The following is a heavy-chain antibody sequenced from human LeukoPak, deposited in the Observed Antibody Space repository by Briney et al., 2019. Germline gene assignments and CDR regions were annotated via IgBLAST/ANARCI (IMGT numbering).Heavy chain of an antibody. CDR1: GYSISSGYY. CDR3: ARMIDFWSGYSGY. CDR2: IYHSGST. V-gene: IGHV4-38-2*01. J-gene: IGHJ4*02. Sequence: SETLSPTCAVSGYSISSGYYWGWIRQPPGKGLEWIGSIYHSGSTYYNPSLKSRVTISVDTSKNQFSLKLSSVTAADTAVYYCARMIDFWSGYSGYWGQGTLVTVSS. D-gene: IGHD3-3*01.